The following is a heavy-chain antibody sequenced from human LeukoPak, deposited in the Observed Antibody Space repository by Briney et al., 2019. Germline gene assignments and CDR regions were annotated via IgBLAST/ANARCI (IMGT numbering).Heavy chain of an antibody. V-gene: IGHV3-7*01. CDR2: IREDGSEK. CDR1: GFTFSSSW. Sequence: PGGSLRLSCAASGFTFSSSWMTWVRQAPGKGLEWVASIREDGSEKTSVDSVKGRFTISRDNAKNSLYLQMNSLRAEDTAVYYCAREGGEWELLRTFDYWGQGTLVTVS. D-gene: IGHD1-26*01. CDR3: AREGGEWELLRTFDY. J-gene: IGHJ4*02.